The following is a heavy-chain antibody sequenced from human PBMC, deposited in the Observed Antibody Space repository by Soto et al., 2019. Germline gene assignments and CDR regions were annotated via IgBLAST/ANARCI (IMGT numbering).Heavy chain of an antibody. D-gene: IGHD6-13*01. Sequence: VQLVQSGAEVKKPGASVKLSCRTSGYTFTHYYIHWVRQAPGQGLEWLAIINPASGSTNYAQDFQGRVTLTMDTSTTTVYIELSGLRAEDTAIFYCARDLAAGDYWGQGTLVTVSS. CDR2: INPASGST. CDR3: ARDLAAGDY. V-gene: IGHV1-46*01. CDR1: GYTFTHYY. J-gene: IGHJ4*02.